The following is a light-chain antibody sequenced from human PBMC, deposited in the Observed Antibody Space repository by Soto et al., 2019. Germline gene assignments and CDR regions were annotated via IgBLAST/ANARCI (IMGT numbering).Light chain of an antibody. Sequence: EIVLTQSPSTLSLSPGERATLSCRASQSVSSYLAWYQQKPGQAPRLLIYDASNRATGIPARFSGSGSGTDFTLTISRLEPEDFAVHYCQQYGSSHPWTFGQGTKVDIK. CDR1: QSVSSY. CDR2: DAS. CDR3: QQYGSSHPWT. V-gene: IGKV3D-20*01. J-gene: IGKJ1*01.